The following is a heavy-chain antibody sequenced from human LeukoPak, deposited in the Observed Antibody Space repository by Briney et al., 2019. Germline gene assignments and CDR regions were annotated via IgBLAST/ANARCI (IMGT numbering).Heavy chain of an antibody. D-gene: IGHD3-22*01. Sequence: GESLKISCKGSEYSFPSYWIAWVRQLPGKGLEWMGIIYPGDSGTRYSPSFQGLVTISADKSISTAYLQWSSLKASDTAMYYCARGINYNDRSGYDYWGQGTLVTVSS. CDR3: ARGINYNDRSGYDY. J-gene: IGHJ4*02. CDR2: IYPGDSGT. V-gene: IGHV5-51*01. CDR1: EYSFPSYW.